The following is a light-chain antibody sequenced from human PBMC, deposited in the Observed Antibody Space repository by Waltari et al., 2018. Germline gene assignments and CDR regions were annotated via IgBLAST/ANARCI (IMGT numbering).Light chain of an antibody. V-gene: IGLV4-69*01. CDR3: QTGGHGTWV. Sequence: QLVLTQSPSASASLGASVKLTCTLSSGHSSNIVAWHQQQPEKGPRYLMKVNSDGSHSKGDGIPERCSGSSSGAERYRTIASLQSEDEADYYCQTGGHGTWVFGGGTKLTVL. CDR2: VNSDGSH. J-gene: IGLJ3*02. CDR1: SGHSSNI.